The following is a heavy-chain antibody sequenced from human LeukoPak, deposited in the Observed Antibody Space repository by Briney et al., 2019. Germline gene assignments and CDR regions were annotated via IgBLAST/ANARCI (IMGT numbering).Heavy chain of an antibody. D-gene: IGHD5-18*01. CDR2: ISSSSSYI. J-gene: IGHJ4*02. CDR1: GFTFSSYS. CDR3: ARDGPAGDTATY. Sequence: PGGSLRLSCAASGFTFSSYSMNWVRQAPGKGLEWVSSISSSSSYIYYADSVKGQFTISRDNAKNSLYLQMNSLRAEDTAVYYCARDGPAGDTATYWGQGTLVTVSS. V-gene: IGHV3-21*01.